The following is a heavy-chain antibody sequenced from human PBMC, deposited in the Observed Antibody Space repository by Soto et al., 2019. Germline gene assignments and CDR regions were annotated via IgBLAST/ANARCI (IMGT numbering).Heavy chain of an antibody. CDR1: GGSISSGGYY. J-gene: IGHJ4*02. Sequence: TSETLSLTCTVSGGSISSGGYYWSWIRQHPGKGLEWIGYIYYSGSTYYNPSLKSRVTISVDTSKNQFSLKLSSVTAADTAVYYCARFSPYDILTDQITPVIDYWGQGTLVTVSS. V-gene: IGHV4-31*03. CDR2: IYYSGST. D-gene: IGHD3-9*01. CDR3: ARFSPYDILTDQITPVIDY.